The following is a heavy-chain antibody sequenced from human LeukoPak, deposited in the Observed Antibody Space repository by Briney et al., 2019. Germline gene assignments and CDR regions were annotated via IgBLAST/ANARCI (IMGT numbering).Heavy chain of an antibody. D-gene: IGHD6-13*01. CDR3: AKYPQQLVRGGRSQIDY. J-gene: IGHJ4*02. V-gene: IGHV3-23*01. CDR1: GFTFSSYA. Sequence: PGGSLRLSCAASGFTFSSYAMTWVRQAPEKGLEWVSAISGSGGSTYYADSVKGRFSISRDNSKNTLYLQMNSLRAEDTAVYYCAKYPQQLVRGGRSQIDYWGQGTLVTVSS. CDR2: ISGSGGST.